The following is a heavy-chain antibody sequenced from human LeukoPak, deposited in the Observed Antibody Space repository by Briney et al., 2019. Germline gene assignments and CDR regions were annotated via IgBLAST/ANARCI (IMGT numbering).Heavy chain of an antibody. CDR2: INPSGGST. J-gene: IGHJ4*02. CDR3: ARDQYYDYVWGSYAY. D-gene: IGHD3-16*01. V-gene: IGHV1-46*01. Sequence: GASVKVSCKASGYTFTSYYMHWVRQAPGQGLEWMGIINPSGGSTSYAQKFQGRVTMTRDTSTSTVYMELSSLRSEDTAVYYCARDQYYDYVWGSYAYWGQGTLVTVPS. CDR1: GYTFTSYY.